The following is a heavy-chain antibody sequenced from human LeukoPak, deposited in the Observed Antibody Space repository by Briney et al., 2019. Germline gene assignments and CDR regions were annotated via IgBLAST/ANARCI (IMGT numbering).Heavy chain of an antibody. CDR1: GFTFSSYA. CDR3: AGGGNYWPQWWFDP. CDR2: IYYTGST. V-gene: IGHV4-59*01. J-gene: IGHJ5*02. Sequence: GSLRLSCAASGFTFSSYAMHWVRQAPGKGLEWIGYIYYTGSTSYNPSLKSRVTMSLDASKNQFSLELNSVTPADTAVYYCAGGGNYWPQWWFDPWGRGTLVSVSS. D-gene: IGHD1-26*01.